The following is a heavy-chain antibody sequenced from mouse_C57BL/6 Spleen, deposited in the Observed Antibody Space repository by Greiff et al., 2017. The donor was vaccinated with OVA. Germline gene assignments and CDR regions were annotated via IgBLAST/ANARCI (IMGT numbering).Heavy chain of an antibody. D-gene: IGHD1-1*01. CDR1: GYAFTYYL. Sequence: QVQLQQSGAELVRPGTSVKVSCKASGYAFTYYLIEWVKQRPGPGLEWIGVIIPGSGGTNYTETFKGKATLTADKSSSTAYMQLSSLTYEDSAVYFCARGDYYGSSPYYFDYWGQGTTLTVSS. CDR3: ARGDYYGSSPYYFDY. V-gene: IGHV1-54*01. J-gene: IGHJ2*01. CDR2: IIPGSGGT.